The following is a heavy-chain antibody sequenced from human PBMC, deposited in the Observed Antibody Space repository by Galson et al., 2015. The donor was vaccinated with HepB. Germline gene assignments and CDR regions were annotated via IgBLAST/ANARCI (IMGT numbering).Heavy chain of an antibody. CDR2: IIPILGIA. J-gene: IGHJ4*02. CDR1: GGTFSSYA. V-gene: IGHV1-69*04. D-gene: IGHD5-18*01. CDR3: AISGYSYGYSGY. Sequence: SVKVSCKASGGTFSSYAISWVRQAPGQGLEWMGRIIPILGIANYAQKFQGRVTITADKSTGTAYMELSSLRSEDTAVYYCAISGYSYGYSGYWGQGTLVTVSS.